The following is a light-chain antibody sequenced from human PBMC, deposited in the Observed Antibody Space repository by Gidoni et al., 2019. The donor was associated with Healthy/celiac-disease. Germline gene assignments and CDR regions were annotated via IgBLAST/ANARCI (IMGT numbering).Light chain of an antibody. CDR2: GAS. CDR3: QHYGSSSWT. Sequence: EMVLTQYPGTLSLSPGERATLSCRASQSVSSSYLAWYQQKPGQAPRLLIYGASSRATGIPDRFSGSGSGTDFTLTISRLEPEDFAVYYCQHYGSSSWTFGQGTKVEIK. V-gene: IGKV3-20*01. CDR1: QSVSSSY. J-gene: IGKJ1*01.